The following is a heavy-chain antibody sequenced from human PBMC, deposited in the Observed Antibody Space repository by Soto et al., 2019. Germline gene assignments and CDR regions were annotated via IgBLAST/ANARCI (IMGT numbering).Heavy chain of an antibody. CDR1: GGSISSYY. CDR2: IYYSGST. CDR3: ERAVAVAADFDY. V-gene: IGHV4-59*01. Sequence: SETLSLTCTVSGGSISSYYWSWIRQPPGKGLEWIGYIYYSGSTNYNPSLKSRVTITRDTSASTAYMELSSLRSEDTAVYYCERAVAVAADFDYWGQGTLVTVSS. D-gene: IGHD6-19*01. J-gene: IGHJ4*02.